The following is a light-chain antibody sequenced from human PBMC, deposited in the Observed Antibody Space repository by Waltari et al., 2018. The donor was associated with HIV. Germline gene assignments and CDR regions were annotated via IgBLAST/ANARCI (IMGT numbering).Light chain of an antibody. CDR2: QDN. CDR1: ALPRQY. Sequence: SSALTQTPSVSVSPGQTATITCSGEALPRQYAPWSHQREGQAPLLVIFQDNKRPSGIPERFSASSSGTVLTLTISGVQTEDEGDYYCQTTDRNGVVAFGGGTKVTVL. CDR3: QTTDRNGVVA. V-gene: IGLV3-25*03. J-gene: IGLJ2*01.